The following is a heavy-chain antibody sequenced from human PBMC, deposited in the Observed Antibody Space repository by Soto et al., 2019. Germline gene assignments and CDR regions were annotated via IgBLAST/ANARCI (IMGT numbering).Heavy chain of an antibody. CDR1: GFTFSSYA. D-gene: IGHD4-4*01. CDR3: ARPLWRDDYNWGYFDL. V-gene: IGHV3-30-3*01. Sequence: QVQLVESGGGVVQPGRSLRLSCAASGFTFSSYAMHWVRQAPGKGLEWVAVISYDGSNKYYKDSVKGRFTISRDNSKNTLYLQMNSLRAEDTAVYYCARPLWRDDYNWGYFDLWGRGTLVTVSS. CDR2: ISYDGSNK. J-gene: IGHJ2*01.